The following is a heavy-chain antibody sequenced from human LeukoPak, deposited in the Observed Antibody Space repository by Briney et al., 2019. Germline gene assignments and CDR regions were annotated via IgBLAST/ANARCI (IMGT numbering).Heavy chain of an antibody. CDR3: ARDLYSYGEVDY. V-gene: IGHV1-2*02. CDR2: INPNSGGT. Sequence: ASVKVSCKASGYTFTGYYMHWARQAPGQGLEWMGWINPNSGGTNYAQKFQGRVTMTRDTSISTAYMELSRLRSDDTAVYYCARDLYSYGEVDYWGQGTLVTVSS. CDR1: GYTFTGYY. D-gene: IGHD5-18*01. J-gene: IGHJ4*02.